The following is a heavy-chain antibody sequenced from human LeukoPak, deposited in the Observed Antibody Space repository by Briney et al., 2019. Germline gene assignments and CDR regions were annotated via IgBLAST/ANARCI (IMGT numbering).Heavy chain of an antibody. D-gene: IGHD1-14*01. CDR1: GGSVSSGSYY. Sequence: PSETLSLTCTVSGGSVSSGSYYWSWIRQPPGKGLEWIGYIYYSGSTNYNPSLKSRVTISVDTSKNQFSLKLSSVTAADTAVYYCAGRKAPPVSWRYYYLGLDVWGNGTTVTVSS. CDR2: IYYSGST. CDR3: AGRKAPPVSWRYYYLGLDV. J-gene: IGHJ6*04. V-gene: IGHV4-61*01.